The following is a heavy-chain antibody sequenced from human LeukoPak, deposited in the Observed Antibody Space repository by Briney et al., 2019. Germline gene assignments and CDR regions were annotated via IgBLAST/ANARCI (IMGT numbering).Heavy chain of an antibody. CDR1: GGSFSGYY. V-gene: IGHV4-34*01. D-gene: IGHD3-22*01. CDR2: MNPSGST. Sequence: SETLSLTCAVYGGSFSGYYWTWIRRTPGKGLEWIGEMNPSGSTNYNPSLKSRVTISVGTSKNQFSLKLSSVTAADTAVYYCARGRQDVTMIVVVMTAVSYYLDVWGKGTTVTVS. CDR3: ARGRQDVTMIVVVMTAVSYYLDV. J-gene: IGHJ6*03.